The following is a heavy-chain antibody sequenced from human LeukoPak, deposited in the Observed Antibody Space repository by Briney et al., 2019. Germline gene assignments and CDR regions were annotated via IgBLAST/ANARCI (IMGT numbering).Heavy chain of an antibody. CDR2: FSGSGGVT. V-gene: IGHV3-23*01. CDR1: GFTFSNYA. J-gene: IGHJ2*01. CDR3: ARDEYYYDSVGHRHWYFDL. D-gene: IGHD3-22*01. Sequence: GGSLRLSCAASGFTFSNYAMSWVRQPPGRGLEWVSSFSGSGGVTYFADSVKGRFTIPTDNSKNTLYLQMNSLRAEDTAVYYCARDEYYYDSVGHRHWYFDLWGRGTLVTVSS.